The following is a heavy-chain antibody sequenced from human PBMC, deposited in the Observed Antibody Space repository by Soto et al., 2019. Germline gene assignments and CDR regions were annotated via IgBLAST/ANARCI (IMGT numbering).Heavy chain of an antibody. J-gene: IGHJ6*02. CDR2: IKQDGSEK. CDR3: ARDRYSYYDFWSGSLPYYYYGMDV. Sequence: PGGSLRLSCAASGFTFSSYWMSWVRQAPGKGLEWAANIKQDGSEKYYVDSVKGRFTISRDNAKNSLYLQMNSLRAEDTAVYYCARDRYSYYDFWSGSLPYYYYGMDVWGQGTTVTVSS. D-gene: IGHD3-3*01. V-gene: IGHV3-7*01. CDR1: GFTFSSYW.